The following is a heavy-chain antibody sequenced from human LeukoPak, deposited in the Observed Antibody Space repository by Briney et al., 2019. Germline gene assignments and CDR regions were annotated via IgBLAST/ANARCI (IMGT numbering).Heavy chain of an antibody. D-gene: IGHD3-10*01. Sequence: SETLSLTCTVSGGSISSSSFYWGWIRQPPGKGLEWIGSFYYSRSTHYNPSLKSRVTISVDTSKNQFSLNLSSVTAADTAVYYCARYQPGSMIDYWGQGTLVTVSS. CDR1: GGSISSSSFY. J-gene: IGHJ4*02. CDR2: FYYSRST. V-gene: IGHV4-39*01. CDR3: ARYQPGSMIDY.